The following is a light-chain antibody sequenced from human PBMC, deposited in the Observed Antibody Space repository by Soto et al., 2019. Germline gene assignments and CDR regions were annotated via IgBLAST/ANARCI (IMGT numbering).Light chain of an antibody. CDR2: ANN. CDR3: AAWDDSLSGPV. V-gene: IGLV1-40*01. J-gene: IGLJ2*01. Sequence: QSVLTQPPSVSGAPGQRITISCTGSSSNIGSRYEVQWYQQLPGTAPKLLIYANNDRPSGVPDRFSGSKSGTSASLAISGLRSEDEADYYCAAWDDSLSGPVFGGGTKVTVL. CDR1: SSNIGSRYE.